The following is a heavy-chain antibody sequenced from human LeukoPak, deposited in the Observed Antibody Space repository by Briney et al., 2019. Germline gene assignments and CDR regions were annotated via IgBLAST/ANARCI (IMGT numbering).Heavy chain of an antibody. CDR3: ARPGVRGVTLYYFDY. V-gene: IGHV3-30*04. J-gene: IGHJ4*02. CDR1: GFTFSSYA. Sequence: GRSLRLSCAASGFTFSSYAMHWVRQAPGKGLEWVAVISYDGSNKYYADSVKGRFTISRDNSKNTLYLQMNSLRAEDTAVYYCARPGVRGVTLYYFDYWAREPWSPSPQ. CDR2: ISYDGSNK. D-gene: IGHD3-10*01.